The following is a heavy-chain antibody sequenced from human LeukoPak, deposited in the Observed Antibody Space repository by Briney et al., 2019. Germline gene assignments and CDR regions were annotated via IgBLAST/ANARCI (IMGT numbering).Heavy chain of an antibody. CDR2: INSDGSST. V-gene: IGHV3-74*01. J-gene: IGHJ4*02. D-gene: IGHD3-22*01. Sequence: PGGSLRLSCAASGFTLSTYWMHWVRQAPGKGLVWVSRINSDGSSTIYADSVKGRFTISRDNAKNILYLQMNSLRAEDTAVYYCAKDPSFHYYDSRDYFDYWGQGTLVTVSS. CDR3: AKDPSFHYYDSRDYFDY. CDR1: GFTLSTYW.